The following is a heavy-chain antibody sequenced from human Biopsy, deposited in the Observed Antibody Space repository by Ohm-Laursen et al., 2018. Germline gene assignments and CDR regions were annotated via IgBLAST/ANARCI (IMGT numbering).Heavy chain of an antibody. CDR1: GDSISSDY. CDR3: ARATNSTGWPYYYFYGMDV. J-gene: IGHJ6*02. V-gene: IGHV4-59*07. D-gene: IGHD2/OR15-2a*01. CDR2: IYYSGST. Sequence: SDTLSRTCTVSGDSISSDYWSWIRQTPGKGLEWIGYIYYSGSTNYNPSLKSRVTISVDTSKNQFSLRLNSVTGADTAVYYCARATNSTGWPYYYFYGMDVWGQGTTVTVSS.